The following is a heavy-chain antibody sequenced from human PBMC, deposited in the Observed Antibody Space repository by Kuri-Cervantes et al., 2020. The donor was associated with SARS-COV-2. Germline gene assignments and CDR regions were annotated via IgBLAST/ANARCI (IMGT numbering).Heavy chain of an antibody. CDR2: IYPSGHS. J-gene: IGHJ6*03. D-gene: IGHD2-8*01. V-gene: IGHV4-39*01. CDR3: ATLPYCTNGVCYTYYYYYMDV. Sequence: SETLSLTCTVSGASIRSSSYFWAWIRQPPGKGLEWVGSIYPSGHSYYNPSLKSPVTISFDTPKNQFSLKLSSVTAADTAVYYCATLPYCTNGVCYTYYYYYMDVWGKGTTVTVSS. CDR1: GASIRSSSYF.